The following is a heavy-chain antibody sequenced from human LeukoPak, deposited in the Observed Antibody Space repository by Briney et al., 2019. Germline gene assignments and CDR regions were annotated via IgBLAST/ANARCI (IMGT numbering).Heavy chain of an antibody. D-gene: IGHD6-19*01. Sequence: ASVKVSCKASGYTFTGYYMHWVRQAPGQGLEWMGWINPNSGGTNYAQKFQGRVTTTRDTSISTAYMELSRLRSDDTAVYYCARDTSYSSGWYKDYWGQGTLVTVSS. V-gene: IGHV1-2*02. CDR3: ARDTSYSSGWYKDY. CDR2: INPNSGGT. CDR1: GYTFTGYY. J-gene: IGHJ4*02.